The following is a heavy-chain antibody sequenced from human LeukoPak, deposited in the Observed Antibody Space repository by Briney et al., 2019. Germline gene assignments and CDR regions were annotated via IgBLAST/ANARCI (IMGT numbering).Heavy chain of an antibody. Sequence: GGSLSLSCAASEITFSRYAMSWVRQAPGKGLEWVSSISAGGSLTYYAGSVKGRFTISRDNSKSIQFLQMNRLTVEDTAVYFWEKGCFGETLQGPVDYGGQGPLVTVSS. CDR2: ISAGGSLT. CDR3: EKGCFGETLQGPVDY. V-gene: IGHV3-23*01. CDR1: EITFSRYA. D-gene: IGHD3-10*01. J-gene: IGHJ4*02.